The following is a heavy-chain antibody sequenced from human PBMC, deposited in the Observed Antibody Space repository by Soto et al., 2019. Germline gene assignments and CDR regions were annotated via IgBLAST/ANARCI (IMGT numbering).Heavy chain of an antibody. CDR2: IYWDDDK. J-gene: IGHJ6*02. D-gene: IGHD2-21*02. CDR3: IQSRCGGDCLQSYASHYYYGMDV. Sequence: QDTLKESGPTLVKPKQTLTLTCTFSGFSLSTSGVGVGWIRQPPGKALEWLALIYWDDDKRYSPSLRSRLTINKDTSKNQVVLTITNMDPVDTATYYCIQSRCGGDCLQSYASHYYYGMDVWGQGTTVTVSS. V-gene: IGHV2-5*02. CDR1: GFSLSTSGVG.